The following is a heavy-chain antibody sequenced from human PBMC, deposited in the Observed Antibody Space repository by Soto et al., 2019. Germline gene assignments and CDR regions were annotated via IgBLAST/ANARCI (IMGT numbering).Heavy chain of an antibody. D-gene: IGHD2-21*02. CDR3: VHSRCGGDCLQSYSSHYYYGMDV. Sequence: QITLKESGPTLVKPTQTLTLTCTFSGFSLNTGGLAVGWIRQPPGKALEWLALIYWDNDKRYSPSLRSRLTITKDTSKNQVVLTMTNMDPVDAATYYCVHSRCGGDCLQSYSSHYYYGMDVWGQGTTVPVSS. CDR1: GFSLNTGGLA. V-gene: IGHV2-5*02. J-gene: IGHJ6*02. CDR2: IYWDNDK.